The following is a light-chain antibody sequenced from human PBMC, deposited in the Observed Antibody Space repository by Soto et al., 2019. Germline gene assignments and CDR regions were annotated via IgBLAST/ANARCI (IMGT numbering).Light chain of an antibody. J-gene: IGKJ3*01. CDR3: QKYHSAPFT. Sequence: DIHLTQSPSSLSASVGDRVTITCRASQGIFKYLAWYQQKPGKIPTVLIYGASTLQSGVPSRFSGSGSGTDFTLTISSLQPEDAATYYCQKYHSAPFTFGPGTKVHIK. CDR2: GAS. V-gene: IGKV1-27*01. CDR1: QGIFKY.